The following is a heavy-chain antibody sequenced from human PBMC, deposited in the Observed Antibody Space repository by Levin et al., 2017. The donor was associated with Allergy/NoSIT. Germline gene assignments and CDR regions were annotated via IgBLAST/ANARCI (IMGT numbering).Heavy chain of an antibody. CDR2: INWNGGST. D-gene: IGHD5-12*01. J-gene: IGHJ4*02. V-gene: IGHV3-20*04. CDR3: ARERVATMQNDY. CDR1: GFTFDDYG. Sequence: GESLKISCAASGFTFDDYGMSWVRQAPGKGLEWVSGINWNGGSTGYADSVKGRFTISRDNAKNSLYLQMNSLRAEDTALYYCARERVATMQNDYWGQGTLVTVSS.